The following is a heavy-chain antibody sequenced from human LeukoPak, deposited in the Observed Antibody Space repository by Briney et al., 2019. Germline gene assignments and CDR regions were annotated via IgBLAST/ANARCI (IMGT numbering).Heavy chain of an antibody. V-gene: IGHV1-69*13. CDR1: GYTFTSYG. CDR3: AMSGSGSYDFDY. CDR2: IIPIFGTA. Sequence: SVKVSCKASGYTFTSYGISWVRQAPGQGLEWMGGIIPIFGTANYAQKFQGRVTITADESTSTAYMELSSLRSEDTAVYYCAMSGSGSYDFDYWGQGTLVTVSS. D-gene: IGHD3-10*01. J-gene: IGHJ4*02.